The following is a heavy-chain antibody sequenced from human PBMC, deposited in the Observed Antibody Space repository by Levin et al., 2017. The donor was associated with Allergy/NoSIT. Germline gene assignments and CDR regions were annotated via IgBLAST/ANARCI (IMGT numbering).Heavy chain of an antibody. V-gene: IGHV3-30-3*01. Sequence: GGSLRLSCAASGFTFSSYAMHWVRQAPGKGLEWVAVISYDGSNKYYADSVKGRFTISRDNSKNTLYLQMNSLRAEDTAVYYCARGGPRIDILTGYYYWGQGTLVTVSS. CDR1: GFTFSSYA. CDR2: ISYDGSNK. J-gene: IGHJ4*02. D-gene: IGHD3-9*01. CDR3: ARGGPRIDILTGYYY.